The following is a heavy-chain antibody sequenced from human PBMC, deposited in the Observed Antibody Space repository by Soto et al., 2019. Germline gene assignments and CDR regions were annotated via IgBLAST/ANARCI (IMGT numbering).Heavy chain of an antibody. Sequence: DVQLLESGGGLVQPEGSLRLSCAASGFTFSSYAMGWVRQGPGKGLEWVAVVSIGGSTHYADSVRGRFTITRDNSKNTLSLQMNSLTAEYTAVYFCAKRRGAGGHFDYLGQGAMVTVSS. CDR2: VSIGGST. CDR1: GFTFSSYA. CDR3: AKRRGAGGHFDY. D-gene: IGHD2-15*01. J-gene: IGHJ4*02. V-gene: IGHV3-23*01.